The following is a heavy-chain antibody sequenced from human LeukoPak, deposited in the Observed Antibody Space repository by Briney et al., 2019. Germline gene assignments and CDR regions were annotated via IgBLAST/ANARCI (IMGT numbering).Heavy chain of an antibody. Sequence: PGGSLRLSCAASGFTFSSYWMHWVRQAPGKGLVWVSRINSDGSSTSYADSVKGRFTISRDNAKNTLYLQMNSLRAEDTAVYYCARVVYVEMAKGYFDLWGRGTLVTVSS. V-gene: IGHV3-74*01. CDR1: GFTFSSYW. CDR2: INSDGSST. J-gene: IGHJ2*01. D-gene: IGHD5-24*01. CDR3: ARVVYVEMAKGYFDL.